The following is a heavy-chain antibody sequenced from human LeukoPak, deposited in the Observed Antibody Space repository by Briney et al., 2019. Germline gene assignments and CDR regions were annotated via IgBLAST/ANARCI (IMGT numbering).Heavy chain of an antibody. CDR1: GYTFTSYD. CDR2: MNPNSGNT. D-gene: IGHD3-9*01. CDR3: ARGAYYYDILTGYYY. V-gene: IGHV1-8*01. Sequence: ASVKVSCKASGYTFTSYDINWVRQATGQGLEWMGWMNPNSGNTGYAQKFQGRATMTRNTSISTAYMELSSLRSEDTVVYYCARGAYYYDILTGYYYWGQGTLVTVSS. J-gene: IGHJ4*02.